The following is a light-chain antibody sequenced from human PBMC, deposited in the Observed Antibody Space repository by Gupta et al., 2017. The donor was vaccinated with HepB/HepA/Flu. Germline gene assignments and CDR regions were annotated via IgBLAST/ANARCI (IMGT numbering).Light chain of an antibody. Sequence: EIVLTKSPATLSMSPGKRATVSCRSSQSVSSYLAWYQQKPGQAPSLLIYDASNRATGIPTRFSFSGCGTDFALTIRSLEPEDLAGYYCHHRSNWPRVCSFGQGTKLEIK. CDR1: QSVSSY. CDR3: HHRSNWPRVCS. V-gene: IGKV3-11*01. J-gene: IGKJ2*04. CDR2: DAS.